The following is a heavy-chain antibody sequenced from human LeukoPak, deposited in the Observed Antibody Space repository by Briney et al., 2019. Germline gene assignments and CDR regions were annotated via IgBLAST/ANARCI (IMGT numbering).Heavy chain of an antibody. D-gene: IGHD6-6*01. CDR2: IRSKANSYAT. CDR1: GFTFSSYA. CDR3: TRSDSSSSK. J-gene: IGHJ4*02. Sequence: GGSLRLSCAASGFTFSSYAMSWVRQASGKGLEWVGRIRSKANSYATAYAASVKGRFTISRDDSKNTAYLQMNSLKTEDTAVYYCTRSDSSSSKWGQGTLVTVSS. V-gene: IGHV3-73*01.